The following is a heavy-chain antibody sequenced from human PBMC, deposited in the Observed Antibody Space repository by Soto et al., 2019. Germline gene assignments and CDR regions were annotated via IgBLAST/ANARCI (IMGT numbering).Heavy chain of an antibody. D-gene: IGHD2-2*01. CDR3: ARSIVTPSAMFDH. CDR2: IYRTGHT. V-gene: IGHV4-30-2*01. CDR1: GGSVNRGGYS. Sequence: PSEPLSLTCAVSGGSVNRGGYSWSWLRQTPGKGLEWLAYIYRTGHTIYNPSLNSRATISLDEPNNQFSLHLTSVTAADTAVYYCARSIVTPSAMFDHWGQGLLVTVSA. J-gene: IGHJ5*02.